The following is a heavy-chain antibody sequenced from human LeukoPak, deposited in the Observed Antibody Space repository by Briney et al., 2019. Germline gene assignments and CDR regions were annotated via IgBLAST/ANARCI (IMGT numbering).Heavy chain of an antibody. CDR1: GGSISSYY. CDR2: IYYSGGT. V-gene: IGHV4-59*01. D-gene: IGHD4-17*01. J-gene: IGHJ4*02. Sequence: PSETLSLTCTVSGGSISSYYWSWIRQPPGKGLEWIGYIYYSGGTNYNRSLKSRVTMSVDRSRNQFSLKLSSVTAADTAVYYCARVDYGDYVVSLWGQGTLVTVSS. CDR3: ARVDYGDYVVSL.